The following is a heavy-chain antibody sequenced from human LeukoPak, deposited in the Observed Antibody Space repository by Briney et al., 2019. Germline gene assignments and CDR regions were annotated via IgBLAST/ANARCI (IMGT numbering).Heavy chain of an antibody. D-gene: IGHD6-19*01. CDR3: ARGSFSGPDFDY. V-gene: IGHV3-30-3*01. CDR1: GFTFSSYA. CDR2: ISYDESNK. J-gene: IGHJ4*02. Sequence: PGGSLRLSCAASGFTFSSYAMHWVRQAPGKGLEWVAVISYDESNKYYADSVKGRFTISRDNSKNTLYLQMNSLRAEDTAVYYCARGSFSGPDFDYWGQGTLVTVSS.